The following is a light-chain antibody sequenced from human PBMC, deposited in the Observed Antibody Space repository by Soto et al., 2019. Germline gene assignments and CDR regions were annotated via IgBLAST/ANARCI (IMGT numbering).Light chain of an antibody. J-gene: IGKJ2*03. CDR3: QQSYSTPYS. CDR2: TAS. Sequence: DIQMTQSPSSLSASVGDRFTITCRASHSISNYLNWYQQKPGKAPNLLIYTASSLQSGVPSRFSGSGSGTDFTLTISSLQPEDFATYYCQQSYSTPYSFGQGTKVDIK. V-gene: IGKV1-39*01. CDR1: HSISNY.